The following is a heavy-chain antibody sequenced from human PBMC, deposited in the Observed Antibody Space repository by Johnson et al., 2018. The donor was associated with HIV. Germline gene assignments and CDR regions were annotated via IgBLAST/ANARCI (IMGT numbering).Heavy chain of an antibody. CDR1: GFTFSSYA. D-gene: IGHD6-6*01. J-gene: IGHJ3*02. V-gene: IGHV3-30*04. CDR3: ARVSSSSLGAFDI. CDR2: ISYDGSNK. Sequence: QEQLVESGGGVVRPGGSLRLSCAASGFTFSSYAMHWVRQAPGKGLEWVAVISYDGSNKYYVDSVKGRFTISRDNSKNTLYLQMNSLRAEDTAVYYCARVSSSSLGAFDIWGQGTMVTVSS.